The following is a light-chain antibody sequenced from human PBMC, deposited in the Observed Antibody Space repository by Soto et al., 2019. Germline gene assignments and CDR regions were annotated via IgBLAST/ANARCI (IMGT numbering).Light chain of an antibody. Sequence: EIVLTQSPGTLSLSPGERATLSCRASQSVSSSYLAWYQQKPGKAPRLLIYGASSTATGLPDRFSGSGSGTDFTLPISSLEPEDFAVYYCQQYGSSLHTFAQGTKLELK. CDR2: GAS. CDR1: QSVSSSY. V-gene: IGKV3-20*01. J-gene: IGKJ2*01. CDR3: QQYGSSLHT.